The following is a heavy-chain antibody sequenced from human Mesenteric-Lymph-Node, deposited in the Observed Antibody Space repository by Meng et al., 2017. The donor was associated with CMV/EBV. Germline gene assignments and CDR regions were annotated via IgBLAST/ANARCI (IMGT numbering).Heavy chain of an antibody. CDR3: VRVLVVIDFDY. Sequence: GESLKISCAASGFTFSSYAMSWVRQAPGKGLEWVSVIYSGGSSTYYADSVKGRFTISRDNSKNTLYLQMNSLRAEDTAVYYCVRVLVVIDFDYWGQGTLVTAPQ. D-gene: IGHD3-22*01. CDR2: IYSGGSST. J-gene: IGHJ4*02. CDR1: GFTFSSYA. V-gene: IGHV3-23*03.